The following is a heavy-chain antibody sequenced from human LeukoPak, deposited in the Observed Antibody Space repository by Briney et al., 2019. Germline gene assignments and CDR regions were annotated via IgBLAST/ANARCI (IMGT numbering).Heavy chain of an antibody. D-gene: IGHD6-6*01. V-gene: IGHV4-30-2*01. CDR2: IYHSGST. J-gene: IGHJ3*02. Sequence: SETLSLTCTVSGGSISSGGYYWSWIRQPPGKGLEWIGYIYHSGSTYYNPSLKSRVTISVDRSKNQFSLKLSSVTAADTAVYYCASNPIAARQDAFDIWGQGTMVTVSS. CDR3: ASNPIAARQDAFDI. CDR1: GGSISSGGYY.